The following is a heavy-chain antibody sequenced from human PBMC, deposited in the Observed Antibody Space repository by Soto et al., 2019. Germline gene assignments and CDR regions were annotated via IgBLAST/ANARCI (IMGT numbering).Heavy chain of an antibody. CDR2: ISYDGSNK. CDR1: GFTFSNYA. D-gene: IGHD4-17*01. J-gene: IGHJ4*02. Sequence: QVQLVESGGGVVQPGRSLRLSFAASGFTFSNYAMHWVRQAPGKGLEWVAVISYDGSNKYYADSVKGRFTISRDNSKTTLYLQMNSLRAEETAVYYCARRPVTYYFDYWGQGTLVTVSS. V-gene: IGHV3-30-3*01. CDR3: ARRPVTYYFDY.